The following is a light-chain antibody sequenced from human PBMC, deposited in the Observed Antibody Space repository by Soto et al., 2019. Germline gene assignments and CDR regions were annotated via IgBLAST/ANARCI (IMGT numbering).Light chain of an antibody. Sequence: DNQLTQSPSSISASVGDRVTITCRACQAVNSWLAWFQQKPGMAPKLVIYDVSSLQSGVPSRFSGSGSGTEFTLTISSLQPEDFATYYCQQSNNHPISFGQGTRLEIK. V-gene: IGKV1-12*01. J-gene: IGKJ5*01. CDR2: DVS. CDR1: QAVNSW. CDR3: QQSNNHPIS.